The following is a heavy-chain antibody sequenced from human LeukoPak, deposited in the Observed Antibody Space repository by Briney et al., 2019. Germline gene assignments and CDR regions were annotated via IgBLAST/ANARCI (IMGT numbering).Heavy chain of an antibody. Sequence: GASVKVSCKTSGFSFTCYYMHWMRQAPGQGLEWMGWINANTCDTLYPPKYQGRVTMTREPSNTTAYMELSGLRSADTAIYYCARDLIEGATNFWGQGPLVTVSS. V-gene: IGHV1-2*02. CDR3: ARDLIEGATNF. CDR1: GFSFTCYY. J-gene: IGHJ4*02. CDR2: INANTCDT. D-gene: IGHD1-26*01.